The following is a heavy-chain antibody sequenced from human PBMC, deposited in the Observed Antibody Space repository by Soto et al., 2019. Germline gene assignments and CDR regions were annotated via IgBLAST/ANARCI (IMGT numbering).Heavy chain of an antibody. V-gene: IGHV3-23*01. D-gene: IGHD6-6*01. J-gene: IGHJ4*02. CDR3: AKGVLIAARRGGPTQLNYFDY. CDR1: GFTFSSYA. Sequence: GGSLRLSCAASGFTFSSYAMSWVRQAPGKGLEWVSAISGSGGSTYYAESVKGRFTISRDNSKNTLYLQMNSLRAEDTAVYYCAKGVLIAARRGGPTQLNYFDYWGQGTLVTVSS. CDR2: ISGSGGST.